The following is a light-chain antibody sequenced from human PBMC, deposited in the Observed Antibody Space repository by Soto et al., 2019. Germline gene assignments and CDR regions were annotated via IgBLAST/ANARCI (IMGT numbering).Light chain of an antibody. Sequence: EIGMTQSPATLSVSPGETAIFSCRASQSVDSKLAWYQQKLGQAPRLLIHDASTRATGIPARFSGSGSGTEFTLTISSLQSEDFAIYYCQQYYVWNTFGGGTKVEIK. J-gene: IGKJ4*01. CDR2: DAS. V-gene: IGKV3D-15*01. CDR3: QQYYVWNT. CDR1: QSVDSK.